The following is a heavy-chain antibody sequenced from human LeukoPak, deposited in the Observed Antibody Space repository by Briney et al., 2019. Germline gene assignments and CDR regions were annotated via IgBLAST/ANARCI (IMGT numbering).Heavy chain of an antibody. V-gene: IGHV1-24*01. CDR1: GYTLTELS. J-gene: IGHJ4*02. CDR3: ATDLGMPPQPTLARNY. D-gene: IGHD2-2*01. CDR2: FDPEDGET. Sequence: ASVKVSCKVSGYTLTELSMHWVRQAPGKGLEWMGGFDPEDGETIYAQKFQGRVTMTEDTSTDTAYMELSSLRSEDAAVYCCATDLGMPPQPTLARNYWGQGTLVTVSS.